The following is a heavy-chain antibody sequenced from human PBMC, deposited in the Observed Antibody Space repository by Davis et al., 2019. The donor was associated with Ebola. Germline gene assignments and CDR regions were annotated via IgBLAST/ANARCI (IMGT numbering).Heavy chain of an antibody. Sequence: MPSETLSLTCTVSGGSISSYYWSCIRQPPGKGLEWIGYIYYSGSTNYNPSLKSRVTISVNKSKNQFSLKLSSVTAADKAVYYCARHLGATIETKFDYWGQGTLVTVSS. CDR3: ARHLGATIETKFDY. V-gene: IGHV4-59*08. CDR2: IYYSGST. D-gene: IGHD5-24*01. CDR1: GGSISSYY. J-gene: IGHJ4*02.